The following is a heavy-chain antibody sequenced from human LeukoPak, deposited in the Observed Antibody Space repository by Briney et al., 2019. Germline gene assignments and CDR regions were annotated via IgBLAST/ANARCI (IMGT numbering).Heavy chain of an antibody. V-gene: IGHV3-23*01. Sequence: GGSLRLSCAASGFIFSSYAMSWVRQAPGKGLKCVSAISGSGGSTYYADSVKGRFTISRDNSKNTLYLQMNSLRAEDTAVYYCAKDFLPLRSGYRVVEGAFDIWGQGTMVTVSS. CDR2: ISGSGGST. CDR3: AKDFLPLRSGYRVVEGAFDI. D-gene: IGHD5-12*01. J-gene: IGHJ3*02. CDR1: GFIFSSYA.